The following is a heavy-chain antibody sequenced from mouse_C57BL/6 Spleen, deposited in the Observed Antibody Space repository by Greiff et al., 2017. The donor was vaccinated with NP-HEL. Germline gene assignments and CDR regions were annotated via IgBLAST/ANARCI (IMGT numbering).Heavy chain of an antibody. D-gene: IGHD2-4*01. V-gene: IGHV2-5*01. CDR3: AKSPDYDGTGFAY. CDR2: IWRGGST. J-gene: IGHJ3*01. Sequence: VQLQQSGPGLVQPSQSLSITCTVSGFSLTSYGVHWVRQSPGKGLEWLGVIWRGGSTDYNAAFMSRLSITKDNSKSQVFFKMNSLQADDTAIYYCAKSPDYDGTGFAYWGQGTLVTVSA. CDR1: GFSLTSYG.